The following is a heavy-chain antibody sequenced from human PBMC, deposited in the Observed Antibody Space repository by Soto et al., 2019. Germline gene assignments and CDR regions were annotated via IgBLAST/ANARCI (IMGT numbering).Heavy chain of an antibody. D-gene: IGHD6-19*01. CDR2: ITSDTNTI. Sequence: EVQLVESGEGWVRLGGPRGPTGEASGYPCSICSMNWVRQPPGRGLEWSSTITSDTNTIKSADSVKGRFTISRDNAMNLVYLQMNSLRDEDTAVYFCARSVEGHFDYWGQGTVVTVSS. CDR1: GYPCSICS. CDR3: ARSVEGHFDY. J-gene: IGHJ4*02. V-gene: IGHV3-48*02.